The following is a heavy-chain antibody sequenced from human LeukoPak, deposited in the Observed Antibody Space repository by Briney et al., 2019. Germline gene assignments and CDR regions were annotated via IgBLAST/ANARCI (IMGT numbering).Heavy chain of an antibody. J-gene: IGHJ5*02. CDR1: GFTFSAYA. V-gene: IGHV3-23*01. Sequence: GGSLRLSCAASGFTFSAYAMNWVRQAPGKGLEWVSSIIGRGSSAFYANSVKGRFTISRDNSKNILYLQMNSLRAEDTAVYYCASGLDFWSGYYEDNWFDPWGQGTLVTVSS. CDR2: IIGRGSSA. CDR3: ASGLDFWSGYYEDNWFDP. D-gene: IGHD3-3*01.